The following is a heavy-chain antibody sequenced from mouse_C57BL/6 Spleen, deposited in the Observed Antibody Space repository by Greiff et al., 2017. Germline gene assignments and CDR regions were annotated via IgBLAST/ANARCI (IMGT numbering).Heavy chain of an antibody. D-gene: IGHD2-4*01. CDR2: ISDGGSYT. V-gene: IGHV5-4*03. Sequence: EVKLVESGGGLVKPGGSLKLSCAASGFTFSSYAMSWVRQTPEKRLEWVATISDGGSYTYYPDNVKGRFTISRDNAKNNLYLQMSDLKSEDTAMYYGARAYYDYDGGGLAYWGQGTLVTVSA. CDR1: GFTFSSYA. J-gene: IGHJ3*01. CDR3: ARAYYDYDGGGLAY.